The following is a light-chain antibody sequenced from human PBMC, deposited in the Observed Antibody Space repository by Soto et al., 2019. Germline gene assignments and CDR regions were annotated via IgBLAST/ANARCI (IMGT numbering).Light chain of an antibody. J-gene: IGKJ1*01. CDR2: AAS. CDR1: QGISSY. Sequence: DIQLTQSPSFPSASVGDRDNLTWPASQGISSYLAWYQQKPGKAPKLLIYAASTLQSGVPSRFSGSGSGTEFTLTISSLQPEDFATYYCQQLNSYLWTFGQGTKVDIK. V-gene: IGKV1-9*01. CDR3: QQLNSYLWT.